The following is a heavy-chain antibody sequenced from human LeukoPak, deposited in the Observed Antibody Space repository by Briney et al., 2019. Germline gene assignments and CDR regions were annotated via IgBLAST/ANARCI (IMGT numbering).Heavy chain of an antibody. Sequence: PGGSLRLSCAAAGFTFSSNGMHLVRQAPGKGLEWVEVIRYVGRNNYYADSVKGRFTISRDNSKNTLYLQMNSLRADNTAVYYCAKAEPENWGQGTLVTVSS. V-gene: IGHV3-33*06. CDR2: IRYVGRNN. J-gene: IGHJ4*02. CDR1: GFTFSSNG. CDR3: AKAEPEN.